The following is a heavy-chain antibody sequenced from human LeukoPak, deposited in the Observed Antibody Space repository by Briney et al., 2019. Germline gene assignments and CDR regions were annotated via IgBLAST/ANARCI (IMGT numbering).Heavy chain of an antibody. CDR2: FDPEDGET. V-gene: IGHV1-24*01. J-gene: IGHJ3*02. D-gene: IGHD1-26*01. CDR1: GYTLTELS. Sequence: ASVKVSCKVSGYTLTELSMHWVRQAPGKGLEWMGGFDPEDGETIYAQKFQGRVTMTEDTSTDTAYMELSSLRSEDTAVYYCAKGENTDWELQYAFDIWGQGTMVTVSS. CDR3: AKGENTDWELQYAFDI.